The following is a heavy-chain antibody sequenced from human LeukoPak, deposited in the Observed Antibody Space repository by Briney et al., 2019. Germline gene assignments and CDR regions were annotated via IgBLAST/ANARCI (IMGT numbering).Heavy chain of an antibody. V-gene: IGHV4-59*01. J-gene: IGHJ4*02. D-gene: IGHD4-23*01. CDR2: IYYSGST. Sequence: SETLSLTCTVSGSSISSYYWSWIRQPPGKGLEWIGYIYYSGSTNYNPSLKSRVTISVDTSKNQFSLKLSSVTAADTAVYYCARVPTYYGGNLFDYWGQGTLVTVSS. CDR1: GSSISSYY. CDR3: ARVPTYYGGNLFDY.